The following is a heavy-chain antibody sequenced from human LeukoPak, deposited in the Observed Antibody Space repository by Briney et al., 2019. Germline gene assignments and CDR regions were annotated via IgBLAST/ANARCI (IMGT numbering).Heavy chain of an antibody. CDR2: INHSGST. V-gene: IGHV4-34*01. Sequence: SETLSLTCAVYGGSFSGYYWSWIRQPPGRGLEWIGEINHSGSTNYNPSLKSRVTISVDTSKNQFSLKLSSVTAADTAVYYCARGLRRGPAAPTSSDYWGQGTLVTVSS. CDR3: ARGLRRGPAAPTSSDY. CDR1: GGSFSGYY. D-gene: IGHD2-2*01. J-gene: IGHJ4*02.